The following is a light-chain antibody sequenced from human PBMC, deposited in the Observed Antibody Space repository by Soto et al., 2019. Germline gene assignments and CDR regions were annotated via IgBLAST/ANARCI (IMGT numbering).Light chain of an antibody. CDR1: SSNVGGYND. CDR3: SSYTSSSTLYV. J-gene: IGLJ1*01. Sequence: QSVLTHPATVSGSPGQSITISCPGTSSNVGGYNDVSWYQQRPGIDPNLMIYDVSNRASGVFNRFSGSKSGNTTSLTISGLQAEDEADYYCSSYTSSSTLYVFGTGTKVTV. CDR2: DVS. V-gene: IGLV2-14*01.